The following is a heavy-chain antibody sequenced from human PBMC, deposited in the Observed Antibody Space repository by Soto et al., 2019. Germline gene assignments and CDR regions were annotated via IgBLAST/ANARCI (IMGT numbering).Heavy chain of an antibody. Sequence: WASVKVSCKASGYTLTGYYMHWVRQAPGQGLEWMGCINPKNGDTYYAQKFQGRVTLTRDTSVSTAHMELSRLRSDDTAVYYCARSSGSYSYYGMDVWGQGTTVTVSS. V-gene: IGHV1-2*02. CDR1: GYTLTGYY. CDR2: INPKNGDT. J-gene: IGHJ6*02. D-gene: IGHD1-26*01. CDR3: ARSSGSYSYYGMDV.